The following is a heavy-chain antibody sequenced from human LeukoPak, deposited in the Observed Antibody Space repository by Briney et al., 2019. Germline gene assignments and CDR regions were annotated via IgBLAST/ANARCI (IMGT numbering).Heavy chain of an antibody. Sequence: PGGSLRLSCTASGFTFGDYAMSWVRQAPGKGLEWVGSIRSKAYGGTTEYAASVKGRFTISRDDSKSIAYLQMNSLKTEDTAVYYCTVIHITLNWGQGTLVTVSS. CDR1: GFTFGDYA. CDR3: TVIHITLN. V-gene: IGHV3-49*04. D-gene: IGHD2/OR15-2a*01. CDR2: IRSKAYGGTT. J-gene: IGHJ4*02.